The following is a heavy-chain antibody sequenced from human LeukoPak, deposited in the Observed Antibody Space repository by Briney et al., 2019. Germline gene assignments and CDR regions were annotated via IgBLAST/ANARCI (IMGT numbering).Heavy chain of an antibody. V-gene: IGHV4-59*12. D-gene: IGHD3-3*01. CDR3: ARDRITIFGVAFDY. Sequence: SETLSLTCTVSGGSISSDYWSWIRQPPGKGLEWIGYIYDSGSTKYNPSLKSRVTISVDTSKNQFSLKLSSVTAADTAVYYCARDRITIFGVAFDYWGQGTLVTVSS. J-gene: IGHJ4*02. CDR1: GGSISSDY. CDR2: IYDSGST.